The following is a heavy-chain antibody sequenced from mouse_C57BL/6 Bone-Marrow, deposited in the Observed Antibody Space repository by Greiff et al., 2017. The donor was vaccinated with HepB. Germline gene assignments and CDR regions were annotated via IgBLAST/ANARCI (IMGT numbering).Heavy chain of an antibody. CDR2: IHPSDSDT. CDR1: GYTFTSYW. V-gene: IGHV1-74*01. J-gene: IGHJ1*03. Sequence: VQLQQPGAELVKPGASVKVSCKASGYTFTSYWMHWVKQRPGLGLEWIGRIHPSDSDTNYNQKFKGKATLTVDKSSSTAYMQLSSLTSEDSAVYYCALWPHYYGSSYGYFDVWGTGTTVTVSS. CDR3: ALWPHYYGSSYGYFDV. D-gene: IGHD1-1*01.